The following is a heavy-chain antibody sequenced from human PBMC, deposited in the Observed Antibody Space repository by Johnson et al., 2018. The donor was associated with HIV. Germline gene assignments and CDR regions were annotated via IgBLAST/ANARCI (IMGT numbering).Heavy chain of an antibody. V-gene: IGHV3-30*02. J-gene: IGHJ3*02. CDR2: IVYDGSKK. CDR3: AKAVTGEGAFDI. CDR1: GFAFSNAW. Sequence: VQLVESGGDLVKPGGSLRLSCAASGFAFSNAWMSWVRQAPGKGLEWVAFIVYDGSKKYYADSVKGRFTISRDNSKNTLYLQMNSLRAEDTAVYYCAKAVTGEGAFDIWGQGTMVTVSS. D-gene: IGHD7-27*01.